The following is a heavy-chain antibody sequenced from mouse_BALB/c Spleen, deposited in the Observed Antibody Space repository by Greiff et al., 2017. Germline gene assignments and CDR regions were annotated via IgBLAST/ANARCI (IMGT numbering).Heavy chain of an antibody. V-gene: IGHV5-6*01. D-gene: IGHD1-1*01. Sequence: EVMLVESGGDLVKPGGSLKLSCAASGFTFSSYGMSWVRQTPDKRLEWVATISSGGSYIYYPDSVKGRFTISRDNAKNTLYLQMSSLKSEDTAMYYCARHARYYGGYAMDYWGQGTSVTVSS. CDR3: ARHARYYGGYAMDY. J-gene: IGHJ4*01. CDR2: ISSGGSYI. CDR1: GFTFSSYG.